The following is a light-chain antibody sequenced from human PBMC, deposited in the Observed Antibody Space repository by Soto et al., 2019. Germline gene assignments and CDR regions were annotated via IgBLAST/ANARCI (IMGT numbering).Light chain of an antibody. V-gene: IGKV3-15*01. CDR2: GAS. Sequence: ELVMTQSPATLSVSPGERATLSCRASQSVSSNLAWYQQKPGQAPSLLIYGASTRATGTPARFSGSGSGTEFTLTISSLQSEDFAVYYCQQYIRWPLTFGGGTKVDIK. CDR3: QQYIRWPLT. J-gene: IGKJ4*01. CDR1: QSVSSN.